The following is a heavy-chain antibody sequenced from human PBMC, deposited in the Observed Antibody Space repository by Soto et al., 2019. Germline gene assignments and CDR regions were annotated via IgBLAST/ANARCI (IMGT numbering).Heavy chain of an antibody. Sequence: SETLSLTCAVYGGSFSGYYWSWIRQPPGKGLEWIGEINHSGSTNYNPSLKSRVTISVDTSKNQFSLKLSSVTAADTAVYYCARAVVVAATPLVPGGMDVWGQGTTVTVSS. V-gene: IGHV4-34*01. CDR1: GGSFSGYY. CDR2: INHSGST. D-gene: IGHD2-15*01. CDR3: ARAVVVAATPLVPGGMDV. J-gene: IGHJ6*02.